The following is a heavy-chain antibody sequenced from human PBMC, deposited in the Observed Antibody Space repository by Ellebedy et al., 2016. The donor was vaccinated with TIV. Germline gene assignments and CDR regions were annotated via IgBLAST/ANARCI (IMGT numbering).Heavy chain of an antibody. V-gene: IGHV4-39*02. J-gene: IGHJ5*02. CDR1: DGSLGSSSFR. Sequence: SETLSLXCSASDGSLGSSSFRWGWIRQPPGKGLEWIGNVYYSGSTVYNPSLKSRATIILDTTNRHLSLNLNAATAADTAVYYCARRMEWLQHFDLWGQGILVTVAS. CDR3: ARRMEWLQHFDL. D-gene: IGHD5-12*01. CDR2: VYYSGST.